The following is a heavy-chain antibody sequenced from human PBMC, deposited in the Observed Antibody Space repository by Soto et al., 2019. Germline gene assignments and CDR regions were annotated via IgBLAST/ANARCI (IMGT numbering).Heavy chain of an antibody. CDR3: ARDPHISYWRKIDS. Sequence: QVHLEQSGAEVKKPGASVKVSCKASGYTFTHQGISWVRQAPGQGLEWVGWISTLHGNTDYAQKFQGRVTLSTDTYTRTAYMEMKSLRSDDTAVYYCARDPHISYWRKIDSWGQGTLVTVSS. D-gene: IGHD1-26*01. J-gene: IGHJ4*02. CDR1: GYTFTHQG. CDR2: ISTLHGNT. V-gene: IGHV1-18*01.